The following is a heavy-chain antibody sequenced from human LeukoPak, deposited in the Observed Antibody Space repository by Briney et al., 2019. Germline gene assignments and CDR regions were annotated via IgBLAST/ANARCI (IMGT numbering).Heavy chain of an antibody. D-gene: IGHD2-8*02. CDR2: ILRGGRT. V-gene: IGHV4-38-2*01. CDR3: AGVLGPAEIFDY. Sequence: PSETLSLTCAVSGYSINSDYYWGWIRQPPGKGLEWIASILRGGRTYYNPSLKSRVTIYADTSKKHFSLKLTSVTAADTAVYYCAGVLGPAEIFDYWGQGTLVTVSS. CDR1: GYSINSDYY. J-gene: IGHJ4*02.